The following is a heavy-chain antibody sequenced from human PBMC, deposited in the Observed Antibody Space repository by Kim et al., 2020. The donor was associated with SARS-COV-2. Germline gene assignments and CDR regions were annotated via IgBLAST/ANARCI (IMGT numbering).Heavy chain of an antibody. Sequence: SETLSRTCAVYGGSFSGYYWSWIRQPPGKGLEWIGEINHSGSTNYNPSLKSRVTISVDTSKNQFSLKLSSVTAADTAVYYCARGPTTGDFDYWGQGTLV. V-gene: IGHV4-34*01. D-gene: IGHD1-26*01. CDR3: ARGPTTGDFDY. J-gene: IGHJ4*02. CDR2: INHSGST. CDR1: GGSFSGYY.